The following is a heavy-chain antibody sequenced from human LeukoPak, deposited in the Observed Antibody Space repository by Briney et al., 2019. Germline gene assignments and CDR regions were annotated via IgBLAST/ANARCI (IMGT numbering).Heavy chain of an antibody. V-gene: IGHV3-9*01. J-gene: IGHJ4*02. Sequence: GGSLRLSCAASGFTFSSYSMNWVRQAPGKGLEWVSGISWNSGSIGYADSVKGRFTISRDNAKNSLYLQMNSLRAEDTALYYCAKEIAAAGDSPFDYWGQGTLVTVSS. D-gene: IGHD6-13*01. CDR1: GFTFSSYS. CDR3: AKEIAAAGDSPFDY. CDR2: ISWNSGSI.